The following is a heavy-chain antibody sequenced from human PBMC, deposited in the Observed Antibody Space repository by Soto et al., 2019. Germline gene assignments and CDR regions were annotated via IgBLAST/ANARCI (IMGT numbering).Heavy chain of an antibody. V-gene: IGHV3-30-3*01. J-gene: IGHJ6*02. D-gene: IGHD3-3*01. Sequence: GGSLRLSCAASGFTFSSYAMHGVRQAPGKGLEGVAVISYDGSNKYYADSVKGRFTISRDNSKNTLYLQMNSLRAEDTAVYYCARVLREVLRFLQWFANYYYGMDVWGQGTTVTV. CDR1: GFTFSSYA. CDR3: ARVLREVLRFLQWFANYYYGMDV. CDR2: ISYDGSNK.